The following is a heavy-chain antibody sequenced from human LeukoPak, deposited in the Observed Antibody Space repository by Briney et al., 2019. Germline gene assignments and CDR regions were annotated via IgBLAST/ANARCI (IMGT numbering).Heavy chain of an antibody. V-gene: IGHV4-59*02. Sequence: PSETLSLTCSDSGASVSSDYWNWIRQSPGRGLEWIGYTHYRGDINYNPSLKSRLTMSVDASSNQVSLKLSSVTAADAAVYYCGRNLGSGSDHWGQGTLVTVSS. J-gene: IGHJ4*02. CDR2: THYRGDI. D-gene: IGHD3-10*01. CDR1: GASVSSDY. CDR3: GRNLGSGSDH.